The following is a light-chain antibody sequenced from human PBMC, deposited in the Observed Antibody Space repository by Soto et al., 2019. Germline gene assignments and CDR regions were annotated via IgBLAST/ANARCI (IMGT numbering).Light chain of an antibody. CDR1: EDINGW. V-gene: IGKV1D-16*02. Sequence: DVQMTQSPSSLSASVGDRVTITCRAREDINGWLDWYQQKPGTAPKSLIYAASILQTGVPSRFSGSGSGTDFTLTISSLQPEDSATYYCQQYNIYPLTFCGGTKVEIK. J-gene: IGKJ4*01. CDR2: AAS. CDR3: QQYNIYPLT.